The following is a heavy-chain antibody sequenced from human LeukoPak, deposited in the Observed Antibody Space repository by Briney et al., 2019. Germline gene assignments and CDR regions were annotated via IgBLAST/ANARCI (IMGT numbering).Heavy chain of an antibody. J-gene: IGHJ6*02. CDR1: GASISGYH. D-gene: IGHD3-10*01. CDR3: AREAVAGGSGSNYYYYGADV. V-gene: IGHV4-59*01. CDR2: IYYSRTA. Sequence: PSETLSLTCTVSGASISGYHWSWIRQPPGKGLEWMGYIYYSRTANYNPSLESRVTISIDTSKNQFSLKLTSVTAADTAVYYCAREAVAGGSGSNYYYYGADVWGQGTTVTVSS.